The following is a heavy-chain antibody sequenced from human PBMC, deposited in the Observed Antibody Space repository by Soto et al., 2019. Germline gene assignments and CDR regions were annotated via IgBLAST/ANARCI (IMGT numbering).Heavy chain of an antibody. Sequence: DVQLVESGGGLVQPGGSLRLSCAASGFTFGGYWMSWVRQAPGKGLEWVANIHQEGTEKYYVDSVKGRFTISRDNAKDSLYLQMNRLRADDTAVYYCALIAVRTLYNGLDVWGQGTTVTV. V-gene: IGHV3-7*01. J-gene: IGHJ6*02. D-gene: IGHD3-10*02. CDR1: GFTFGGYW. CDR3: ALIAVRTLYNGLDV. CDR2: IHQEGTEK.